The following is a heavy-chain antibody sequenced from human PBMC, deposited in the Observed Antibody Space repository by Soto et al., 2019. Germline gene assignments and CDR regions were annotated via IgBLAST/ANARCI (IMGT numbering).Heavy chain of an antibody. Sequence: GESLKISCKGSGYSFTSYWISWVRQMPGKGLEWMGRIDPSDSYTNYSPSFQGHVTISADKSISTAYLQWSSLKASDTAMYYCARQLSEVLLWFGGLNWFDPWGQGTLVTVSS. V-gene: IGHV5-10-1*01. CDR1: GYSFTSYW. D-gene: IGHD3-10*01. J-gene: IGHJ5*02. CDR2: IDPSDSYT. CDR3: ARQLSEVLLWFGGLNWFDP.